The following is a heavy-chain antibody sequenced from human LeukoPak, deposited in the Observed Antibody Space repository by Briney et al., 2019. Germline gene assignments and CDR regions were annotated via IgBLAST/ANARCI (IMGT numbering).Heavy chain of an antibody. CDR3: AKGGGAYYYGSGSYFKH. J-gene: IGHJ1*01. Sequence: PGRSLRLSCAASGFTFDDYAMHWVRQAPGKGLEWVSGISWNVGSIGYADSVKGRFTISRDNAKNSLYLQMNSLRAEDTALYYCAKGGGAYYYGSGSYFKHWGQGTLVTVSS. CDR1: GFTFDDYA. V-gene: IGHV3-9*01. D-gene: IGHD3-10*01. CDR2: ISWNVGSI.